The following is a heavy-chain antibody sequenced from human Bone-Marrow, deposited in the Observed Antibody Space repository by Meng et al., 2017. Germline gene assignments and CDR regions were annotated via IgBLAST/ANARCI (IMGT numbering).Heavy chain of an antibody. J-gene: IGHJ4*02. CDR1: GYSFTSYW. D-gene: IGHD3-9*01. CDR2: IYPGDSDT. V-gene: IGHV5-51*01. CDR3: ARSYDILTGYPNHFDY. Sequence: GESLKISCKGSGYSFTSYWIGWVRQMPGKGLEWMGIIYPGDSDTRYSPSFQGQVTISADKSISTAYLQWSSLKASDTAMYYCARSYDILTGYPNHFDYWGQGTRVTGAS.